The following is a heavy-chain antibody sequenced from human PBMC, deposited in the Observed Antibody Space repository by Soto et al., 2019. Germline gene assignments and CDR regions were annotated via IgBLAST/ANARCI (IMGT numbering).Heavy chain of an antibody. CDR3: ARGSFGSRGWLTFFDY. D-gene: IGHD6-19*01. J-gene: IGHJ4*02. V-gene: IGHV1-2*02. CDR2: INPNSGGT. CDR1: GYTFTGYY. Sequence: SSVKVSCKASGYTFTGYYMHCVRQAPGQGLEWMGWINPNSGGTNYAQKFQGRVTMTRDTSISTAYMELSRLRSDDTAVYYCARGSFGSRGWLTFFDYWGQGTRVTVSS.